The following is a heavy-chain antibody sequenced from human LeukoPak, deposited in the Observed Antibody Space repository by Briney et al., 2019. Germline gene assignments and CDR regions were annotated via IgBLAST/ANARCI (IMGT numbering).Heavy chain of an antibody. Sequence: SETLSLTCAVYGGSFSGYYWSWIRQPPGKGLEWIGSIYHSGSTYYNPSLKSRVTISVDTSKNQFSLKLSSVTAADTAVYYCAREGWIQLWLRGDAFDIWGQGTMVTVSS. J-gene: IGHJ3*02. CDR3: AREGWIQLWLRGDAFDI. CDR1: GGSFSGYY. CDR2: IYHSGST. V-gene: IGHV4-34*01. D-gene: IGHD5-18*01.